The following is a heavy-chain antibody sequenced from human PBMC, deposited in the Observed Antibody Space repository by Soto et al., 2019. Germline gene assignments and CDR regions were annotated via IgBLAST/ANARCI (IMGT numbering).Heavy chain of an antibody. J-gene: IGHJ6*02. CDR3: GVLDGSSFGMDV. Sequence: EVQLVASGGGLVKPGGSLRLSCGASKVTAWMSWVRQAPGKGLEWVGRIKRKAVGETIDYAAPVQGRFTISRDDSKDMVYLEMNSLKIKDTAVYSCGVLDGSSFGMDVWGQGTTVIVSS. CDR2: IKRKAVGETI. D-gene: IGHD3-10*01. CDR1: KVTAW. V-gene: IGHV3-15*01.